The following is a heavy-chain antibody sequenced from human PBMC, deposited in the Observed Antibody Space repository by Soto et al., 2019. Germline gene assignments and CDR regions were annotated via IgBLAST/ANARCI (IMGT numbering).Heavy chain of an antibody. CDR1: GGSISAYY. V-gene: IGHV4-59*01. D-gene: IGHD3-9*01. Sequence: QVQLQESGPGLVKPSETLSLTCTVSGGSISAYYWSWIRQPPGKGLEWIGRIYYTGSTNYNSSRGSRVTISVDTSRVPFSLRLSPVTAADTAVYYCARTLVTGYSDSWGQGALVTVSS. J-gene: IGHJ4*02. CDR3: ARTLVTGYSDS. CDR2: IYYTGST.